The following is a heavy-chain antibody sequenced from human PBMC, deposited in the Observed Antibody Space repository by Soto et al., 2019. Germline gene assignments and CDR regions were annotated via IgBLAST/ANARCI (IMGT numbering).Heavy chain of an antibody. CDR2: IYYSGST. J-gene: IGHJ6*01. V-gene: IGHV4-39*01. CDR3: ARNRYSSGWARGMDV. CDR1: GGSISSSSYY. D-gene: IGHD6-19*01. Sequence: SETLSLTCIVSGGSISSSSYYWGWIRQPPGKGLEWIGSIYYSGSTYYNSSLKSRVTISVDTSKNQFSLKLSSVTAADTAVYYCARNRYSSGWARGMDVWGQGTTVTVYS.